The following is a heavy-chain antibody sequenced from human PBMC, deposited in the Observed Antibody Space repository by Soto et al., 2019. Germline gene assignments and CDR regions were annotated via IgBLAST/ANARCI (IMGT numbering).Heavy chain of an antibody. CDR3: ARDCSSTSCYTDYYYYGMDV. D-gene: IGHD2-2*02. Sequence: ASVKVSCKASGYTFTSYGISWVRQAPGQGLEWMGWISAYNGNTNYAQKLQGRVTMTTDTSTSTAYMELRSLRSDDTAVYYCARDCSSTSCYTDYYYYGMDVWGQGTTVIVSS. CDR1: GYTFTSYG. J-gene: IGHJ6*02. CDR2: ISAYNGNT. V-gene: IGHV1-18*04.